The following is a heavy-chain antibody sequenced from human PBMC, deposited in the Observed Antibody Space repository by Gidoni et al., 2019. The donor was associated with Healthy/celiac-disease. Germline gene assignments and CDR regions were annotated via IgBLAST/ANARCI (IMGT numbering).Heavy chain of an antibody. D-gene: IGHD2-2*01. CDR2: ISAYNGTT. CDR3: ARNGSTSPQKYYYYYYGMDV. CDR1: GYTVTSYG. J-gene: IGHJ6*02. Sequence: QVQLVQSGAEVKKPGASVKVACKAAGYTVTSYGISWVRQAPGQGLEWMGWISAYNGTTNYAQKLQGRVTMTTDTSTSTAYMELRSLRSDDTAVYYCARNGSTSPQKYYYYYYGMDVWGQGTTVTVSS. V-gene: IGHV1-18*01.